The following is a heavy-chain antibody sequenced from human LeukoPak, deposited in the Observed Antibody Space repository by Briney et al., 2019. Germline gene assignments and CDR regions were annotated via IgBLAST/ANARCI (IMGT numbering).Heavy chain of an antibody. CDR1: GFTFSSYA. J-gene: IGHJ4*02. CDR3: AKDLAPTSTTMIAMYYFDY. D-gene: IGHD3-22*01. CDR2: ISGSGGST. V-gene: IGHV3-23*01. Sequence: GGSLRLSCAASGFTFSSYAMSWVRQAPGKGLEWVSAISGSGGSTYYADSVKGRFTISRDNSKNTLYLQMNSLRAEDTAVYYCAKDLAPTSTTMIAMYYFDYWGQGTLVIVSS.